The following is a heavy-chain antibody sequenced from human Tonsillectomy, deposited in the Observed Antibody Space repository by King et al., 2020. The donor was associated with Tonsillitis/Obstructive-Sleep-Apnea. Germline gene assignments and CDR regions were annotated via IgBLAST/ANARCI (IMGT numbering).Heavy chain of an antibody. J-gene: IGHJ4*02. CDR3: ASYTRRATTEFDY. CDR2: IYYSGST. V-gene: IGHV4-59*08. D-gene: IGHD1-26*01. CDR1: GGSISSYY. Sequence: VQLQESGPGLVKPSETLSLTCTVSGGSISSYYWSWIRQPPGKGLEWIGYIYYSGSTNYNPSLKSRVTISVDTSKNQFSLKLSPVTAADTAVYYCASYTRRATTEFDYWGQGPLVTVSS.